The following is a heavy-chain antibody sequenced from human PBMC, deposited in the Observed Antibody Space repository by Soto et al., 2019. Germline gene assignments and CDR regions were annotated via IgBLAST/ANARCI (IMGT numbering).Heavy chain of an antibody. CDR1: GGSISSGGYY. J-gene: IGHJ6*02. Sequence: QVQLQESGPGLVKPSQTLSLTCTVSGGSISSGGYYWSWIRQHPGKGLEWIGYIYYSGSTYYNPSLKSRVTISVDTSKNQFSLKLSSVTAADTAVYYCARDLEVPATHYYYYYGMDVWGQGTTVTVSS. CDR2: IYYSGST. V-gene: IGHV4-31*03. CDR3: ARDLEVPATHYYYYYGMDV. D-gene: IGHD2-2*01.